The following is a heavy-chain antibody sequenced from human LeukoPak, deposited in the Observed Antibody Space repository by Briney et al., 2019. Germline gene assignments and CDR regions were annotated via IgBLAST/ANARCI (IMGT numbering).Heavy chain of an antibody. CDR3: VKGGSSSHNWFDP. Sequence: GGSLRLSCAASGFTFRDFGMHWVRQAPGKGLEWVAFIRNDGSKDYYPDSVKGRFTISRDNSRTTLYLQMHSLRIEDTAVYYCVKGGSSSHNWFDPWGQGILVTVSS. CDR2: IRNDGSKD. CDR1: GFTFRDFG. D-gene: IGHD6-13*01. V-gene: IGHV3-30*02. J-gene: IGHJ5*02.